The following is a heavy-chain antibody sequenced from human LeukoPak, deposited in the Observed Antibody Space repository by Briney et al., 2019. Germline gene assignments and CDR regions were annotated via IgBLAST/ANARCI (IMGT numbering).Heavy chain of an antibody. CDR1: GDSVSSNSAA. D-gene: IGHD3-10*01. J-gene: IGHJ3*02. V-gene: IGHV6-1*01. CDR3: ATAKSSGGAFEI. CDR2: TYYRSTWYN. Sequence: SQTLSLTCAISGDSVSSNSAAWNWIRQSPSRGLEWLGRTYYRSTWYNDYAVSVKSRISFNADTSKNQLSLHLTSVTPEDTAVYYCATAKSSGGAFEIWGQGTMVIVSS.